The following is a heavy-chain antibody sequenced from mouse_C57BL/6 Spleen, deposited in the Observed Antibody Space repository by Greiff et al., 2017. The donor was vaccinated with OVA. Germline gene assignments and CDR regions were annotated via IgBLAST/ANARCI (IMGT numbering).Heavy chain of an antibody. CDR1: GYTFTTYP. V-gene: IGHV1-47*01. CDR3: ARRLYYDGYWYFDV. CDR2: FHPYNDDT. Sequence: VHLVESGAELVKPGASVKMSCKASGYTFTTYPIEWMKQNHGKSLEWIGNFHPYNDDTKYNEKFKGKATLTVAKSSSTVYLELSRLTSDDSAVYYGARRLYYDGYWYFDVWGTGTTVTVSS. D-gene: IGHD1-1*01. J-gene: IGHJ1*03.